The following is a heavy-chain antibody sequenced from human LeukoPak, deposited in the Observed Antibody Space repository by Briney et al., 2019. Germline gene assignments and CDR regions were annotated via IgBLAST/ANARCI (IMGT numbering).Heavy chain of an antibody. CDR3: ARDVTAVAGSPLGWFDP. CDR1: GGSISSYY. Sequence: SETLSLTCTVSGGSISSYYWSWIRQPAGKGLGWIERIYTSGSTNYNPSLKSRVTMSVDTSKNQFSLKLSSVTAADTAVYYCARDVTAVAGSPLGWFDPWGQGTLVTVSS. J-gene: IGHJ5*02. CDR2: IYTSGST. V-gene: IGHV4-4*07. D-gene: IGHD6-19*01.